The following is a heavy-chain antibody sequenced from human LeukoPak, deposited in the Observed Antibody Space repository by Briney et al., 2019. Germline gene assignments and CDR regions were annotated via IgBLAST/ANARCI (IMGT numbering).Heavy chain of an antibody. Sequence: LPGGSLRLSCAASGFSFYTYEMNWVRQAPGKGLEWVSYISDSGNTIYYADSVKGRFTISRDNAKNLLYLQMNSLRAEDTAVYYCAELGITMIGGVWSKGTTVTISS. V-gene: IGHV3-48*03. CDR3: AELGITMIGGV. D-gene: IGHD3-10*02. CDR2: ISDSGNTI. J-gene: IGHJ6*04. CDR1: GFSFYTYE.